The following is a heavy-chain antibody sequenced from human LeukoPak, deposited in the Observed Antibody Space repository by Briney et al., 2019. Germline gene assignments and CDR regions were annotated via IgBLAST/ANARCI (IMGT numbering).Heavy chain of an antibody. CDR1: GGSLSSVSYY. D-gene: IGHD1-1*01. Sequence: SETLSLTCTVSGGSLSSVSYYWGWIRQPPGKGLEWIGSIYYSGNTYYNPSLKSPVSISVDTSKNQFSLKVNSVTAADTAVYYCARGGGWGNWNDAVDYWGQGTLVTVSS. J-gene: IGHJ4*02. V-gene: IGHV4-39*07. CDR2: IYYSGNT. CDR3: ARGGGWGNWNDAVDY.